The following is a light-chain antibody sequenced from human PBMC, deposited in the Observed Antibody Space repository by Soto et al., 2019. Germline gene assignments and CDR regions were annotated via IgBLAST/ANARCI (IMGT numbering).Light chain of an antibody. CDR2: GAS. Sequence: DIQMTQSPSSLPASVGDRVTITCRASQGIGNYLVSYQQKPGKVPKLLIYGASILQSGVPSRFSGSGSGTYFTLTIRSLQPEDAATYYCQKYDTVPWTFGQGTKVEIK. CDR1: QGIGNY. J-gene: IGKJ1*01. CDR3: QKYDTVPWT. V-gene: IGKV1-27*01.